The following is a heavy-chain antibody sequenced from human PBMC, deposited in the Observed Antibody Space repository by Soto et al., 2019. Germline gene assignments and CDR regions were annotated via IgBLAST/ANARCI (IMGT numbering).Heavy chain of an antibody. D-gene: IGHD4-17*01. CDR1: GGSIRTYH. CDR3: ARATVTTYYYYYMDV. V-gene: IGHV4-59*08. J-gene: IGHJ6*03. CDR2: IYYSGST. Sequence: ETLSFPCTDCGGSIRTYHRSCIGQPPGKGLEWIRKIYYSGSTNYNPSLKKRVTKTVDTSKNLFSLKLISVTAADTAVYYCARATVTTYYYYYMDVWGKGTTVS.